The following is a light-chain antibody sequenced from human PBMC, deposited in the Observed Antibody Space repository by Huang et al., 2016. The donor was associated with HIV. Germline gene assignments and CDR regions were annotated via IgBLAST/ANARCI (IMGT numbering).Light chain of an antibody. J-gene: IGKJ2*01. CDR3: HQRSNWLPYT. Sequence: EIVLTQSPATLSLSPGQRATLSCRASQSIGKYLAWYQQRPGQPPRLLIYDASNRATGIPTRFSGRGSGTDCTLTISSLEPEDFAVYYCHQRSNWLPYTFGQGTKLEIK. CDR2: DAS. CDR1: QSIGKY. V-gene: IGKV3-11*01.